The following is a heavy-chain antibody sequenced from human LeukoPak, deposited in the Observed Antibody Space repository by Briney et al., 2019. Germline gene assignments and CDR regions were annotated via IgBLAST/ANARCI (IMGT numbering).Heavy chain of an antibody. D-gene: IGHD1-26*01. V-gene: IGHV3-23*01. CDR3: AKDLAIVGASPRPFDY. CDR2: ISGSGGST. CDR1: GFTYSSYA. Sequence: GGSLRLSCAASGFTYSSYAMSWVRQDPGKGLDWVSAISGSGGSTYYADSVKGRFTISRDNSKNTLYLQMNSLRAEDTAVYYCAKDLAIVGASPRPFDYWGQGTLVTVSS. J-gene: IGHJ4*02.